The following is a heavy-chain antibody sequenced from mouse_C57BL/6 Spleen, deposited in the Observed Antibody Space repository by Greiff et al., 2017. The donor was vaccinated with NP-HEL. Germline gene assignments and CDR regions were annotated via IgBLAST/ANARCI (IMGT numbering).Heavy chain of an antibody. D-gene: IGHD1-1*01. J-gene: IGHJ4*01. V-gene: IGHV1-15*01. CDR1: GYTFTDYE. CDR3: TRTYYGSSSYAMDY. CDR2: IDPETGGT. Sequence: QVQLKESGAELVRPGASVTLSCKASGYTFTDYEMHWVKQTPVHGLEWIGAIDPETGGTAYNQKFKGKAILTADKSSSTAYMELRSLTSEDSAVYYCTRTYYGSSSYAMDYWGQGTSVTVSS.